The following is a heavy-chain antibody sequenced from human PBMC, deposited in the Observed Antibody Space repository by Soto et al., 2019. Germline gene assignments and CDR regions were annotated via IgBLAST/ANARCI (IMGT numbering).Heavy chain of an antibody. V-gene: IGHV3-23*01. D-gene: IGHD5-18*01. J-gene: IGHJ6*02. Sequence: PGGSLRLSCAVSGFTFSSYAMSWVRQAPGKWLEWVSVISGSGDSTYYADSVKGRFTISRDNSKNTLYLQMNSLRAEDTAVYYCAKGGGYTYGSLYVWGQGXTVTVYS. CDR3: AKGGGYTYGSLYV. CDR1: GFTFSSYA. CDR2: ISGSGDST.